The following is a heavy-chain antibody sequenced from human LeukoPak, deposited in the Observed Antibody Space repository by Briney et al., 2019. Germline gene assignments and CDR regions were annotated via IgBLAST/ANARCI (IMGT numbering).Heavy chain of an antibody. CDR1: GFTFSSYE. D-gene: IGHD1-7*01. J-gene: IGHJ3*02. CDR3: ASETEIGNYDAFDI. V-gene: IGHV3-48*03. CDR2: ISSGGSTI. Sequence: GGSLRLSCAASGFTFSSYEMNWVRQAPGKGLEWVSYISSGGSTIYYADSVKGRFTVSRDNAENSLYLQMNSLRAEDTAVYYCASETEIGNYDAFDIWGQGTMVTVSS.